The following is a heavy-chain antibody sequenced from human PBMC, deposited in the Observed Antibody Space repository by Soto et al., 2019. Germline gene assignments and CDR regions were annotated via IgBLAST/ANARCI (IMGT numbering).Heavy chain of an antibody. J-gene: IGHJ6*02. V-gene: IGHV1-46*01. Sequence: ASVKVSCKASGYTFTSYYMHWVRQAPGQGLEWMGIINPSGGSTSYAQKFQGRVTMTRDTSTSTVYMELSSLRSEDTAVYYCAGEIRDGYNFLSYYYYGMDVWGQGTTVTVS. CDR3: AGEIRDGYNFLSYYYYGMDV. CDR1: GYTFTSYY. D-gene: IGHD1-1*01. CDR2: INPSGGST.